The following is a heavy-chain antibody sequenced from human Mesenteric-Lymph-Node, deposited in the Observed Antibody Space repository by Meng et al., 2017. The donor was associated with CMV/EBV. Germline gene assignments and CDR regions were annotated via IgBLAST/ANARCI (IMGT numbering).Heavy chain of an antibody. CDR3: AREKEVTISGLIIYFDY. CDR1: GGSFSGYY. Sequence: SETLSLTCAVYGGSFSGYYWSWIRQPPGKGLEWIGTIYYSGDTYYNPSLKSRVTISVDTSKSQFSLRLSSVTAADTAVYYCAREKEVTISGLIIYFDYWGQGTLVTVSS. CDR2: IYYSGDT. V-gene: IGHV4-34*01. D-gene: IGHD3-3*01. J-gene: IGHJ4*02.